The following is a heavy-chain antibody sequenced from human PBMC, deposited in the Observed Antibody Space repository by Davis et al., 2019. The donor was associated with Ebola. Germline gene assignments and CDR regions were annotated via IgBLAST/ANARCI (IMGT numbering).Heavy chain of an antibody. V-gene: IGHV1-69*04. CDR3: AKGTLWFGELSTYYFDY. Sequence: AASVKVSCKASEYTFTNYDVNWVRQAPGQGLEWMGRIIPILGIANYAQKFQGRVTITADKSTSTAYMELSSLRSEDTAVYYCAKGTLWFGELSTYYFDYWGQGTLVTVSS. CDR1: EYTFTNYD. CDR2: IIPILGIA. J-gene: IGHJ4*02. D-gene: IGHD3-10*01.